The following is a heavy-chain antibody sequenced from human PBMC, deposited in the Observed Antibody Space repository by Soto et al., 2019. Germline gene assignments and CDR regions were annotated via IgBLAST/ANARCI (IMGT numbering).Heavy chain of an antibody. Sequence: GASVKVSCKASGYTFTSYGISWVRQAPGQGLEWMGWISAYNGNTNYAQKHQGRVTMTTDTSTSTAYMELRILRSDDTAVFYCAKDIRFLEWLSVFQDTHPYYYGMDVWGQGTTVTVSS. CDR3: AKDIRFLEWLSVFQDTHPYYYGMDV. V-gene: IGHV1-18*01. J-gene: IGHJ6*02. D-gene: IGHD3-3*01. CDR2: ISAYNGNT. CDR1: GYTFTSYG.